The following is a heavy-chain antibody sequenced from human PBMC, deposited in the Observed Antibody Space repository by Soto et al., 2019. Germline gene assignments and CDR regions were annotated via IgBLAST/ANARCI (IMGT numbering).Heavy chain of an antibody. J-gene: IGHJ4*02. D-gene: IGHD6-6*01. V-gene: IGHV1-18*04. CDR1: GYMFTSYG. CDR3: ARTGGGMAARPLDY. CDR2: ISAYNGNK. Sequence: QIQLVQSGGKVKKPGASVEVSCKASGYMFTSYGISWVRQAPGQGLEWMAWISAYNGNKKYAQKFQGRVTMTTDTSTSTVSMELQNLGSDDTAIYYCARTGGGMAARPLDYWGQGTLVTVSS.